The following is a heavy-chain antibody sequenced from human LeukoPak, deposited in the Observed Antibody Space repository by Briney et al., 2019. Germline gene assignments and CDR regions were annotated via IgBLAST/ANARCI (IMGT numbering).Heavy chain of an antibody. CDR3: ARERVVPAASYYYYGMDV. CDR2: IYHSGRT. V-gene: IGHV4-59*01. CDR1: GGSISNYY. Sequence: SETLSLTCTVSGGSISNYYWSWIRQPPGKGLEWIGNIYHSGRTNYNPSLKSRVTISVDTSKNQFSLKLSSVTAADTAVYYCARERVVPAASYYYYGMDVWGKGTTVTVSS. D-gene: IGHD2-2*01. J-gene: IGHJ6*04.